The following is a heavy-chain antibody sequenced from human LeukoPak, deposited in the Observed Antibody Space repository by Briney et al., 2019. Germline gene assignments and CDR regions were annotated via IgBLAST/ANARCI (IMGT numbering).Heavy chain of an antibody. D-gene: IGHD1-26*01. CDR2: IYYSGST. CDR1: GGSISSSSYY. CDR3: ARRSTRFFDY. Sequence: SETLSLTCTVSGGSISSSSYYWGWIRQPPGKGPEWIGSIYYSGSTYYNPSLKSRVTISVDTSKNQFSLKLSSVTAADTAVYYCARRSTRFFDYWGQGTLVTVSS. V-gene: IGHV4-39*01. J-gene: IGHJ4*02.